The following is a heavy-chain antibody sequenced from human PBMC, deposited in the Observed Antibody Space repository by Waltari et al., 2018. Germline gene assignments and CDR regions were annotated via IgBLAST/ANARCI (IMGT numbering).Heavy chain of an antibody. V-gene: IGHV4-34*01. CDR3: ARLANIVVATGYYYYMDV. Sequence: QVQLQQWGAGLLKPSETLSLTCAVYGGSFSGYYWSWIRQPPGKGLEWIGEINHSGSTNDNPSLTSRVTISVDTSKNQFSLKLSSVTAADTAVYYCARLANIVVATGYYYYMDVWGKGTTVTVSS. CDR2: INHSGST. CDR1: GGSFSGYY. D-gene: IGHD2-21*01. J-gene: IGHJ6*03.